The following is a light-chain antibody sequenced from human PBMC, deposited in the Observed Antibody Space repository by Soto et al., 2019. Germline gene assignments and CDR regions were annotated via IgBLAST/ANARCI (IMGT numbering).Light chain of an antibody. CDR2: TIN. V-gene: IGLV1-44*01. Sequence: QSVLTQPPSASGTPGQRGTISLSGSSSNIGGNSVSWYQHLPGTAPKLLIYTINKRPSGVPDRFSGSKSGTSASLSISGLLSEYEADYFCAAWDDSLNGVLFGGGTKLTVL. CDR3: AAWDDSLNGVL. J-gene: IGLJ2*01. CDR1: SSNIGGNS.